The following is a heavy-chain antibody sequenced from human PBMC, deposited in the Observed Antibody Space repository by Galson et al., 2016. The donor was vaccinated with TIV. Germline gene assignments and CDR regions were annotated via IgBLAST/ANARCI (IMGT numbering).Heavy chain of an antibody. D-gene: IGHD7-27*01. V-gene: IGHV1-2*02. CDR2: FNPDSGAT. CDR3: ARVNWARAFDY. J-gene: IGHJ4*02. Sequence: SVKVSCKASGYIFINYYIHWVRQAPGQGLEWLGWFNPDSGATQYAQKFQGRVTMTRDTSISTAYMELRRLISDDTAVYYCARVNWARAFDYWGQGTQITVSS. CDR1: GYIFINYY.